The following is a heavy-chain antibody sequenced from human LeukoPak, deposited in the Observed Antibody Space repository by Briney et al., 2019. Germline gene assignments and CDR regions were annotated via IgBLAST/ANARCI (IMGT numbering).Heavy chain of an antibody. CDR3: ARVVEGSSGWYGSRQTDYYHYMDV. CDR2: IIPIFGTA. D-gene: IGHD6-19*01. CDR1: GGTFSSYA. V-gene: IGHV1-69*06. J-gene: IGHJ6*03. Sequence: SEKVSCKASGGTFSSYAISWVRQAPGQGLEWMGGIIPIFGTANYAQKFQGRVTITADKSTSTAYMELSSLRSEDTAVYYCARVVEGSSGWYGSRQTDYYHYMDVWGKGTTVTVSS.